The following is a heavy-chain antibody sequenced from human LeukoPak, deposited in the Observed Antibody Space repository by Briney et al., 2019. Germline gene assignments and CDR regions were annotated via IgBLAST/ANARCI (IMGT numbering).Heavy chain of an antibody. CDR1: GFTFSDYY. Sequence: GGSLRLSCAASGFTFSDYYMTWVRQAPGKGLEWLSYISSSTRTIYYADSVKGRFTISRDNTKESLSLQMNSLTAEDTAAYYCAREGTGHSYAYGYLDLWGRGTLVTVSS. CDR3: AREGTGHSYAYGYLDL. D-gene: IGHD5-18*01. J-gene: IGHJ2*01. V-gene: IGHV3-11*01. CDR2: ISSSTRTI.